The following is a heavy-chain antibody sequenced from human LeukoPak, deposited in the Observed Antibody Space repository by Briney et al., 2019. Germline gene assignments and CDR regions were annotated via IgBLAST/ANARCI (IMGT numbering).Heavy chain of an antibody. CDR2: IYYSGST. J-gene: IGHJ4*02. D-gene: IGHD3-10*02. V-gene: IGHV4-39*07. Sequence: PSETLSLTCTVSGGSISSSSYYWGWIRQPPGKGLEWIGSIYYSGSTYYNPSLKSRVTISVDTSKNQFSLKLSSVTAADTAVYYCAGLFGGALYYWGQGTLVTVSS. CDR1: GGSISSSSYY. CDR3: AGLFGGALYY.